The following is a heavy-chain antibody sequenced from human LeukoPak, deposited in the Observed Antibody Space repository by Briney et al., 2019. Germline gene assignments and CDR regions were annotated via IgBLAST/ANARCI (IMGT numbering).Heavy chain of an antibody. CDR2: ISWNSDKI. CDR3: AKAIDYFYFGMDV. J-gene: IGHJ6*02. V-gene: IGHV3-9*01. CDR1: GFTFEDYA. Sequence: ALRLSCAASGFTFEDYAMHWARQAPGKGLEWVPGISWNSDKIGYADSVQGRFIISRDNAKNSLYLQMDSLRAEDTALYHCAKAIDYFYFGMDVWGRGTTVTVSS.